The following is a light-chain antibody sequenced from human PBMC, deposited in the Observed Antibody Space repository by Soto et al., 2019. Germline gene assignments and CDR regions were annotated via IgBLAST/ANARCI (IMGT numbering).Light chain of an antibody. CDR3: SSYTTTSTVV. CDR1: SSDVGGYNH. CDR2: DVS. V-gene: IGLV2-14*03. J-gene: IGLJ2*01. Sequence: QSALTQPASVSGSPGQSITVSCTGTSSDVGGYNHVSWYQQYPGKAPKLMIYDVSSRPSGISNRFSGSKSGNTASLTISGLQAEDEADYYCSSYTTTSTVVFGGGTKGTVL.